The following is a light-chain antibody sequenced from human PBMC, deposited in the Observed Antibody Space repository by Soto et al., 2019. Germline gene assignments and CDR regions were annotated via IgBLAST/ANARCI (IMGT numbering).Light chain of an antibody. V-gene: IGLV2-18*02. J-gene: IGLJ1*01. Sequence: QSALTQPASVSGAPGHSITISCTRTSSDVGSYNLVSWYQQPPGTAPKLMIYEVSNRPSGVPDRFSGSKSGNTASLTISGLQAEDEADYYRNSYTSTNTYVFGTGTKSPS. CDR1: SSDVGSYNL. CDR2: EVS. CDR3: NSYTSTNTYV.